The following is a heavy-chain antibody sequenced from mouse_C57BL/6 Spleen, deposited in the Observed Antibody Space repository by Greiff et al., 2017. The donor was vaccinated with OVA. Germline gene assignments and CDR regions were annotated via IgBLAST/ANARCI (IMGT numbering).Heavy chain of an antibody. CDR3: ARAYCSNPWFAY. V-gene: IGHV5-15*01. CDR1: GFTFSDYG. D-gene: IGHD2-5*01. J-gene: IGHJ3*01. CDR2: ISNLAYSI. Sequence: DVMLVESGGGLVQPGGSLKLSCAASGFTFSDYGMAWVRQAPRKGPEWVAFISNLAYSIYYADTVTGRFTISRENAKNTLYLEMSSLRSEDTAMYYCARAYCSNPWFAYWGQGTLVTVSA.